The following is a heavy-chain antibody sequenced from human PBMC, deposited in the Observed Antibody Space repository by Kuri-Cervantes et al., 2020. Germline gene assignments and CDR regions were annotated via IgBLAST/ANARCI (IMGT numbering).Heavy chain of an antibody. CDR1: GGSISSGDYY. Sequence: LRLSCTVSGGSISSGDYYWSWIRQPPGKGLEWIGYIYYSGSTYYNPSLKSRVTISVDTSKNQFSLKLSSVTAADTAVYYCARGPYGDYPLDYWGQGTLVTVSS. J-gene: IGHJ4*02. D-gene: IGHD4-17*01. CDR3: ARGPYGDYPLDY. CDR2: IYYSGST. V-gene: IGHV4-30-4*01.